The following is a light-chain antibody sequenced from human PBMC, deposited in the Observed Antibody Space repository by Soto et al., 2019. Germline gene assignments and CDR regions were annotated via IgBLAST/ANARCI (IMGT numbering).Light chain of an antibody. Sequence: AIQMTQSPSSLSASVGDRVTLTCRASQGIRNDLNWYQQKPGKAPKLLIYAASSLQSGVPSKFSGSGSSPDFTLTISSLQPEDFAFYYCLQDCNYPRTFGQWTKVEFK. J-gene: IGKJ1*01. CDR3: LQDCNYPRT. V-gene: IGKV1-6*01. CDR1: QGIRND. CDR2: AAS.